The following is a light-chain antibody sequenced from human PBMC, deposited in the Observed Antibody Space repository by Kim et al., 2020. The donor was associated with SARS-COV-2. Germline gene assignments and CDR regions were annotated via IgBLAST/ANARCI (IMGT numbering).Light chain of an antibody. J-gene: IGLJ1*01. V-gene: IGLV1-44*01. Sequence: GQRGTISCSGSSSNIGSNTVNWYQQLPGTAPKLLLYSNNQRPSGVPDRFSGSKSGTSASLAISGLQSEDEADYYCAAWDDSLNGYVFGTGTKVTVL. CDR3: AAWDDSLNGYV. CDR2: SNN. CDR1: SSNIGSNT.